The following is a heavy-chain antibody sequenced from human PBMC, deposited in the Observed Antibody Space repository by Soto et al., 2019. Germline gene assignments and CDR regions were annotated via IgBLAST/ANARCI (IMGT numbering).Heavy chain of an antibody. Sequence: PGGSLRLSCAASGFTFSSYDMNWVRQAPGKGLEWVSGVSASGSITSYADSAKGRFTISRDDAKDSLYLHLNSLRVGDTAVYYCARYGTRGDWWGLGTQVTVSS. D-gene: IGHD2-8*01. V-gene: IGHV3-23*01. J-gene: IGHJ5*01. CDR2: VSASGSIT. CDR3: ARYGTRGDW. CDR1: GFTFSSYD.